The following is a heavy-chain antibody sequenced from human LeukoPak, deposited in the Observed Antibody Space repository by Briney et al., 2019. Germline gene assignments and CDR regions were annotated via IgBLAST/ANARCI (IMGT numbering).Heavy chain of an antibody. D-gene: IGHD2-15*01. CDR2: VDTDGSST. CDR1: GFTFSSYD. CDR3: ARVGYCSGGSCYSPNHYYGMDV. Sequence: GGSLRLSCAASGFTFSSYDMHWVRQAPGKGLVWVSRVDTDGSSTTYADSVKGRFTISRDNAKNTLYLQMNSLRAEDTAVYYCARVGYCSGGSCYSPNHYYGMDVWGQGTTVTVSS. J-gene: IGHJ6*02. V-gene: IGHV3-74*03.